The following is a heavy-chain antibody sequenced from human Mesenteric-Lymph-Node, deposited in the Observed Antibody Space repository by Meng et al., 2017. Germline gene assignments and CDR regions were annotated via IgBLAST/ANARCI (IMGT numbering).Heavy chain of an antibody. Sequence: GSLRLSCTVSGGSISSSSYYWGWIRQPPGKGLEWSGSIYYSGSTYYNPSLKSRVTISVDTSKNQFSLKMSPVTAADTAVYYCARTKITMIVVVNQANYYYYGMDVWGQGTMVTVSS. D-gene: IGHD3-22*01. J-gene: IGHJ6*02. V-gene: IGHV4-39*07. CDR1: GGSISSSSYY. CDR3: ARTKITMIVVVNQANYYYYGMDV. CDR2: IYYSGST.